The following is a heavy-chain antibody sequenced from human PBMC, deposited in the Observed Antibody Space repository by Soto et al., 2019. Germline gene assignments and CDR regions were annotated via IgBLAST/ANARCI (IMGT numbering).Heavy chain of an antibody. CDR1: GFTFNIYG. CDR2: ISYDGSNQ. CDR3: AKDQASGQGSFDS. J-gene: IGHJ4*02. Sequence: VKLVESGGGVVQPGGSLRLSCAASGFTFNIYGMHWVRQAPDKGLEWVALISYDGSNQYYADSVKGRFTISRDNSKNTQFLQINSLRADDTVVYYCAKDQASGQGSFDSWGQGTLVTVSS. V-gene: IGHV3-30*18.